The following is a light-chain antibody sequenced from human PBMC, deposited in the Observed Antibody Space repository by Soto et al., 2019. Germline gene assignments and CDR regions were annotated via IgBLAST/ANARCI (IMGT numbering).Light chain of an antibody. CDR3: QQSFSPLWT. Sequence: DIQMTQYPSPLSASLGDRVTITCRASQSISNYLNWYQQKPGKAPKRLIYAASSMQSVAPSRFSGSGSETDFTLIIGSLPPDESATYYFQQSFSPLWTFGQGNKVEV. J-gene: IGKJ1*01. CDR1: QSISNY. CDR2: AAS. V-gene: IGKV1-39*01.